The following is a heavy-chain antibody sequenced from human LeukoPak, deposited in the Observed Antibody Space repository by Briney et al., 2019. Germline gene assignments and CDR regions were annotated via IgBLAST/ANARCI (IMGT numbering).Heavy chain of an antibody. CDR3: ARDIPGGYPGVDAFDI. Sequence: PGGSLRLSCAASGFTFSSYEMNWVRQAPGKGLEWVSYISSSGSTIYYADSVKGRFTISRDNAKNSLYLQMNSLRAEDTAVYYCARDIPGGYPGVDAFDIWGQGTMVTVSS. CDR2: ISSSGSTI. D-gene: IGHD1-26*01. V-gene: IGHV3-48*03. CDR1: GFTFSSYE. J-gene: IGHJ3*02.